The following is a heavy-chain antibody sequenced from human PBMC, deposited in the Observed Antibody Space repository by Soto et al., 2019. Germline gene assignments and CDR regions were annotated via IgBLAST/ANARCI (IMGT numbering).Heavy chain of an antibody. CDR1: GGSISSSSYY. CDR2: IYYSGST. V-gene: IGHV4-39*01. CDR3: ARSYGDYDYYYMDV. D-gene: IGHD4-17*01. Sequence: SETLSLTCTVSGGSISSSSYYWGWIRQPPGKGLEWIGSIYYSGSTYYNPSLKSRVTISVDTSKNQFSLKLGSVTAADTAVYYCARSYGDYDYYYMDVWGKGTTVTVSS. J-gene: IGHJ6*03.